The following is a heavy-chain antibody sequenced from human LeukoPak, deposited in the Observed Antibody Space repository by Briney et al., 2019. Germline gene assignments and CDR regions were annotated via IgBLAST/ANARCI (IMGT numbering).Heavy chain of an antibody. J-gene: IGHJ4*02. V-gene: IGHV5-10-1*01. CDR3: ARQNSGYDPQPFDY. Sequence: GESLKISCKGSGYSFTSYWITWVRQMPGKGLEWMGTIDPSDSYTKYSPSFQGHVTISADKSISTAYLQWSSLKASDTAMYYCARQNSGYDPQPFDYWGQGTLVTVSS. CDR2: IDPSDSYT. CDR1: GYSFTSYW. D-gene: IGHD5-12*01.